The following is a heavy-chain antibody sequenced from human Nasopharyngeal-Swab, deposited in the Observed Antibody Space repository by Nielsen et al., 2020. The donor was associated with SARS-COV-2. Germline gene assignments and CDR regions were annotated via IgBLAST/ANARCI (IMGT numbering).Heavy chain of an antibody. CDR1: GYTLTELS. J-gene: IGHJ5*02. CDR3: ATTRPYCSSTSCYHNWFDP. Sequence: ASVKVSCKVSGYTLTELSMHWVRQAPGKGLEWMGGFDPEDGETIYAQKFQGRVTMTEDTSTDTAYTELSSLRSEDTAVYYCATTRPYCSSTSCYHNWFDPWGQGTLVTVSS. V-gene: IGHV1-24*01. CDR2: FDPEDGET. D-gene: IGHD2-2*01.